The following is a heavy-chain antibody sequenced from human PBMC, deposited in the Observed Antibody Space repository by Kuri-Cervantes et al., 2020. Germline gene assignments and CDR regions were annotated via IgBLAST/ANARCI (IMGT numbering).Heavy chain of an antibody. CDR1: GSTISSSW. CDR3: ARDRGYYGSGFNREYYYYYYGMDV. D-gene: IGHD3-10*01. Sequence: GASLKISCAASGSTISSSWMSWVRQAPGKGLEWVANIKQDGSEKYYVDSVKGRFTISRDNAKNSLYLQMNSLRAEDTAVYYCARDRGYYGSGFNREYYYYYYGMDVWGQGTTVTVSS. CDR2: IKQDGSEK. V-gene: IGHV3-7*01. J-gene: IGHJ6*02.